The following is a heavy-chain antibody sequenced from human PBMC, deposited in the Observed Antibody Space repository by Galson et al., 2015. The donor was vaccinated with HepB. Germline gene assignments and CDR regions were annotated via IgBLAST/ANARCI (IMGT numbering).Heavy chain of an antibody. CDR3: ARGPHRIEMANNYFDY. Sequence: ALRLSCAVSGFTFSSYAMHWVRRAPGKGLEWVAVISYDGSNKYYADSVRGRFTISRDNSKNTLYLQLNSVRVEDTAVYYCARGPHRIEMANNYFDYWSQGTLVTVSS. CDR1: GFTFSSYA. D-gene: IGHD5-24*01. CDR2: ISYDGSNK. V-gene: IGHV3-30-3*01. J-gene: IGHJ4*02.